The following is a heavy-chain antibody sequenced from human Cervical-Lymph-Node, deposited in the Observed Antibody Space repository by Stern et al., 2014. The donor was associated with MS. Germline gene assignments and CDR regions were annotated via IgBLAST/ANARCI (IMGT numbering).Heavy chain of an antibody. CDR1: GDSITSPNY. CDR2: IAYSGNT. CDR3: ARRGGQHLIHFDS. D-gene: IGHD6-13*01. J-gene: IGHJ4*02. Sequence: QVQLVQSGPGLVKPSGTLSLTCIVSGDSITSPNYWSWVRQPSVKGLEWIGEIAYSGNTHTTPSLRSRATMSLDRPNNLFPLNLYSLTAADTAIYYCARRGGQHLIHFDSWGQGILVTVSS. V-gene: IGHV4-4*02.